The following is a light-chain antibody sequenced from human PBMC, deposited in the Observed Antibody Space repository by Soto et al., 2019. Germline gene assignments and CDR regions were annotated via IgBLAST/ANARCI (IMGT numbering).Light chain of an antibody. V-gene: IGKV3-15*01. J-gene: IGKJ1*01. CDR3: QQYNKWPLWT. Sequence: EIVMTQSPATLSVSPGERATLSCRASQSVSSNLAWYQQKLGQAPRLLIYGASTRATGIPAMFSGSGSGTEFTLTISSLQSEDFAVYHCQQYNKWPLWTFGQGTKVEIK. CDR2: GAS. CDR1: QSVSSN.